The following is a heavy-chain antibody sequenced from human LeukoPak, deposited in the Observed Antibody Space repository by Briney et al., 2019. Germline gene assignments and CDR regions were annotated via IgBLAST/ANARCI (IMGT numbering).Heavy chain of an antibody. J-gene: IGHJ4*02. CDR2: ISSSGSYI. CDR3: AKDRSTVTASLVDY. Sequence: GGSLRLSCAASGFTFSSYTMNWVRQAPGKGLEWVSSISSSGSYIYYADSVKGRFTISRDNAKNSLYLQMNSLRAEDTAVYYCAKDRSTVTASLVDYWGQGTLVTVSS. CDR1: GFTFSSYT. D-gene: IGHD4-17*01. V-gene: IGHV3-21*04.